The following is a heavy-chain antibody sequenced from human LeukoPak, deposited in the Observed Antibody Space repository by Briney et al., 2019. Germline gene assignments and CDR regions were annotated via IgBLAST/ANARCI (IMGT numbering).Heavy chain of an antibody. D-gene: IGHD2-2*01. CDR3: ARAPRDRGYCGATSCFEYMDV. V-gene: IGHV4-34*01. CDR2: INHSGST. CDR1: GGSFSGYY. J-gene: IGHJ6*03. Sequence: SETLSLTCAVYGGSFSGYYWSWIRQPPGKGLEWIGEINHSGSTNYNPSLKSRVTISVDTSKTQFSLKVTSVTAADTAVYYCARAPRDRGYCGATSCFEYMDVWGRGTTVTISS.